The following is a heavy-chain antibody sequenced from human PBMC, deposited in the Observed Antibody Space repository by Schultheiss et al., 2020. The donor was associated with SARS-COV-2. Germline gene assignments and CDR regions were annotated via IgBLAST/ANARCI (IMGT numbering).Heavy chain of an antibody. V-gene: IGHV4-61*01. CDR2: IYYSGST. CDR1: GYSISSGYY. Sequence: SETLSLTCAVSGYSISSGYYWSWIRQPPGKGLEWIGYIYYSGSTNYNPSLKSRVTISVDTSKNQFSLKLSSVTAADTAVYYCARERGGSSHRYYYYGMDVWGQGTTVTVSS. J-gene: IGHJ6*02. D-gene: IGHD6-13*01. CDR3: ARERGGSSHRYYYYGMDV.